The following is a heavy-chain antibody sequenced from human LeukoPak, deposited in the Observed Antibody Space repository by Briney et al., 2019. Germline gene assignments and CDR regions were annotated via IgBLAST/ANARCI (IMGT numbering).Heavy chain of an antibody. CDR1: GFTFDGYW. CDR2: INSDGSTT. V-gene: IGHV3-74*01. Sequence: SRGSLRLSCAASGFTFDGYWMHWVRQAPGKGLVWVSRINSDGSTTNYADSVMGRFTISRDNAKNTLYLQMDSLTAEDTAVYYCWVPATAGEGDYWGQGTLVTVSS. D-gene: IGHD2-2*01. CDR3: WVPATAGEGDY. J-gene: IGHJ4*02.